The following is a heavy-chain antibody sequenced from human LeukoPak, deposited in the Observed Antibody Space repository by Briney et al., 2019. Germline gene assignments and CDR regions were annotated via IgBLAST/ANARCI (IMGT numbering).Heavy chain of an antibody. CDR2: ISWNSCSI. Sequence: GGSLRLSCAASGFTFVDYAMHWVRQAPGQGLEWVSGISWNSCSIDYADSVNGRFTISRDNSKNTLYLQMNSLRADDTAVYYCSKAVRILDCNYYYSGSYNYWGQGALVTVSS. V-gene: IGHV3-9*01. CDR3: SKAVRILDCNYYYSGSYNY. D-gene: IGHD3-10*01. CDR1: GFTFVDYA. J-gene: IGHJ4*02.